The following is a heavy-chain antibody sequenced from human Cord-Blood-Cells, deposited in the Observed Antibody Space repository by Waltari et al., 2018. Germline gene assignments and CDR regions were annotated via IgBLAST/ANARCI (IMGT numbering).Heavy chain of an antibody. J-gene: IGHJ5*02. CDR2: FDPEDGET. CDR3: ATGNGGGWNWFDP. Sequence: QVQLVQSGAEVKKPGASVKVSCKVSGYTLTELSIHWLRQAPGKGLEWLGGFDPEDGETIYAKKFQGRVTMTEDTSTDTAYMELSSRRSEDTAVYYCATGNGGGWNWFDPWGQGTLVTVSS. D-gene: IGHD1-1*01. CDR1: GYTLTELS. V-gene: IGHV1-24*01.